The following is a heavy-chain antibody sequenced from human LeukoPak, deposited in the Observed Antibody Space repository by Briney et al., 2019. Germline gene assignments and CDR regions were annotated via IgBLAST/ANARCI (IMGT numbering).Heavy chain of an antibody. CDR2: INHSGST. D-gene: IGHD3-10*01. Sequence: LKPSETLSLTCAVYGGSFSGYYWSWIRQPPGKGLEWIGEINHSGSTNYNLSLKSRVTISVDTSKNQFSLKLSSVTAADTAVYYCARGRITMVRGGYWFDPWGQGTLVTASS. V-gene: IGHV4-34*01. J-gene: IGHJ5*02. CDR1: GGSFSGYY. CDR3: ARGRITMVRGGYWFDP.